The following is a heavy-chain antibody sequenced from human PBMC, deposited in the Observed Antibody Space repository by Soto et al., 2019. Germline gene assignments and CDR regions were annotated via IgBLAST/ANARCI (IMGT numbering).Heavy chain of an antibody. CDR2: INPNGGST. D-gene: IGHD2-15*01. CDR1: GYTFTSYY. Sequence: GASVKVSCKASGYTFTSYYIHWVRQAPGQGLEWMGIINPNGGSTNYAQKFQGRVTMTRDTSTSTFYMELSSLRSEDTAIYYCAKGVFYPVLGGMDVWGQGTTVTVSS. J-gene: IGHJ6*02. CDR3: AKGVFYPVLGGMDV. V-gene: IGHV1-46*01.